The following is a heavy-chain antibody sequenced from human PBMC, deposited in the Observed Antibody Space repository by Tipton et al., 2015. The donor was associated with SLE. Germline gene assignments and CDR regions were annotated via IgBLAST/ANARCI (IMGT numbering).Heavy chain of an antibody. V-gene: IGHV4-39*01. D-gene: IGHD3-16*01. CDR1: GGSISSSSYY. J-gene: IGHJ4*02. CDR2: IYYSGDT. Sequence: TLSLTCTVSGGSISSSSYYWGWIRQPPGKGLEWIGSIYYSGDTYYTPSLKSRVTISVDTSKSQFSLKLNSVTAADTAVYYCARLDYDTYYFDYWGQGTLVTASS. CDR3: ARLDYDTYYFDY.